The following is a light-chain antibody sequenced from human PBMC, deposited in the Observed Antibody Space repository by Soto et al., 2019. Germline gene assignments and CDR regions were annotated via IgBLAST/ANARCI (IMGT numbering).Light chain of an antibody. V-gene: IGLV2-14*01. CDR3: SSYTTSSTLV. J-gene: IGLJ2*01. CDR2: DVS. Sequence: QSALTQPASVSGSPGQSINISCTGTSSDVGGYNYVSWYQQHPGKAPKLMIYDVSNRHSGVSNLFSGSKSGNTASLTISGLQAKDEADYYCSSYTTSSTLVFGGGTKLTVL. CDR1: SSDVGGYNY.